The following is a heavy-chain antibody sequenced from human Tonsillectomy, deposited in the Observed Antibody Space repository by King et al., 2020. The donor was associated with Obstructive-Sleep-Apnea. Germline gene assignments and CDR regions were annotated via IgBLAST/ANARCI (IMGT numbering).Heavy chain of an antibody. J-gene: IGHJ6*02. CDR2: IYPDDSDI. CDR1: GYSFNNYW. V-gene: IGHV5-51*01. Sequence: VQLVESGAEVKKPGESLKISCKVFGYSFNNYWIAWVRQMPGKGLEWMGVIYPDDSDIRYSPSFEGQVTISADKSNSTAYLHWSALRASDTAMYYCARGHYGLDVWGQGTTVTVSS. CDR3: ARGHYGLDV.